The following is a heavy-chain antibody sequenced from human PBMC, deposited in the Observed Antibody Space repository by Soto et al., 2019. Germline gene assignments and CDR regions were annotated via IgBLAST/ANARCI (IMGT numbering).Heavy chain of an antibody. CDR1: GGTFSSYA. CDR3: ARVGYSYGYYYYGMDV. J-gene: IGHJ6*02. D-gene: IGHD5-18*01. CDR2: IIPIFGTA. V-gene: IGHV1-69*13. Sequence: SVKVSCKASGGTFSSYAISWVRQAPGQGLEWMGGIIPIFGTANYAQKFQGRVTITADESTSTAYMELSSLRSEDTAVYYCARVGYSYGYYYYGMDVWGQGTTVTVSS.